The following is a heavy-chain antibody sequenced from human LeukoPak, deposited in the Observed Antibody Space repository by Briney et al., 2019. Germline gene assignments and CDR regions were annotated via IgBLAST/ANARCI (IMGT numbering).Heavy chain of an antibody. Sequence: PGGSLRLSCAASGFTFSSYGMHWVRQAPGKGLEWVAVISYDGSIKSYADSVKGRFTISRDNSKNTLYLQMNSLRAEDTAVYYCAKDFAWYWGQGTLVTVSS. D-gene: IGHD3-3*01. J-gene: IGHJ4*02. V-gene: IGHV3-30*18. CDR1: GFTFSSYG. CDR3: AKDFAWY. CDR2: ISYDGSIK.